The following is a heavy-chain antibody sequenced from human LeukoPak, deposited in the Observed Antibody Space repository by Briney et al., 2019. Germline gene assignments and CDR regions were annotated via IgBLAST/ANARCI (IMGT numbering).Heavy chain of an antibody. Sequence: ASVKVSCKASGGTFSSYAISWVRQAPGRGLEWMGGIIPIFGTANYAQKFQGRVTITADKSTSTAYMELSSLRSEDTAVYYCARGLLQGEGFYYYYGMDVWGKGTTVTVSS. V-gene: IGHV1-69*06. CDR3: ARGLLQGEGFYYYYGMDV. CDR2: IIPIFGTA. D-gene: IGHD2-15*01. CDR1: GGTFSSYA. J-gene: IGHJ6*04.